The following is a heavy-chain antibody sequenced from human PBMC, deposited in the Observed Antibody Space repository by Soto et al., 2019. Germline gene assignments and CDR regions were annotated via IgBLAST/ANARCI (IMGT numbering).Heavy chain of an antibody. CDR3: AGDPSWLQFTLDY. D-gene: IGHD4-4*01. J-gene: IGHJ4*02. V-gene: IGHV3-23*01. CDR1: GFTFSTSA. CDR2: IDSGGDRT. Sequence: EVQLLESGGGLVQPGGSLRLSCAASGFTFSTSAMTWVRQIPGKGLECVSTIDSGGDRTYYADSVKGRFTISRDNSKNTLHLQMNSLRAEDTAVYFCAGDPSWLQFTLDYWGRGTLVTVSS.